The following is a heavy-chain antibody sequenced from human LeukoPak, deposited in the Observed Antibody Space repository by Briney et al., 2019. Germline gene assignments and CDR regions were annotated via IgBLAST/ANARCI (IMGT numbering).Heavy chain of an antibody. Sequence: GGSLRLSCAASGFTFSSYAMSWVRQAPGKGLEWVSAISGSGGSTYYADSVKGRFTISRDNSKNTLYLQMNSLRAEDTAVYYCAKVLSRSSSPPGAYWGQGTLVTVSS. CDR1: GFTFSSYA. V-gene: IGHV3-23*01. J-gene: IGHJ4*02. CDR2: ISGSGGST. CDR3: AKVLSRSSSPPGAY. D-gene: IGHD6-6*01.